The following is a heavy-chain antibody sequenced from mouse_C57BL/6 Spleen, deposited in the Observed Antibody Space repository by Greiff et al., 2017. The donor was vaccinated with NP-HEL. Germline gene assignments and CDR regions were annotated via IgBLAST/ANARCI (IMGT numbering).Heavy chain of an antibody. D-gene: IGHD2-5*01. CDR2: ISSGGDYI. J-gene: IGHJ4*01. CDR1: GFTFSSYA. Sequence: EVQVVESGEGLVKPGGSLKLSCAASGFTFSSYAMSWVRQTPEKRLEWVAYISSGGDYIYYADTVKGRFTISRDNARNTLYLQMSSLKSEDTAMYYCTRDSNYGCMDYWGQGTSVTVSS. V-gene: IGHV5-9-1*02. CDR3: TRDSNYGCMDY.